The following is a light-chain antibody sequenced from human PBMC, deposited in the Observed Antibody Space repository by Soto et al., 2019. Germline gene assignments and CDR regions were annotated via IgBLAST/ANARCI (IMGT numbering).Light chain of an antibody. CDR3: QQYGYLIT. CDR1: QSVSSSY. J-gene: IGKJ5*01. V-gene: IGKV3-20*01. Sequence: EIVLTQSPGTLSLSPGERATLSCRASQSVSSSYLAWHQHKPGLAPRLLIYGGSRWATGIPDRFSGSVSGTDFTLTISRLEPEDFAVYYCQQYGYLITFGQGTRLEIK. CDR2: GGS.